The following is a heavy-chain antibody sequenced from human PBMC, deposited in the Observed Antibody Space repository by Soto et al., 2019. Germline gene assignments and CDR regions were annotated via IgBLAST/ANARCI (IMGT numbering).Heavy chain of an antibody. Sequence: GECLNLSCKVSGYSFTSYWIGCVRQRPGKGLEWMGIIYPGDSDTRYSPSFQGQVTISADKSISTAYLQWSSLKASDTAMYYCARTESGYSYGFADVWGQGTTVTVAS. V-gene: IGHV5-51*01. J-gene: IGHJ6*02. CDR2: IYPGDSDT. CDR1: GYSFTSYW. D-gene: IGHD5-18*01. CDR3: ARTESGYSYGFADV.